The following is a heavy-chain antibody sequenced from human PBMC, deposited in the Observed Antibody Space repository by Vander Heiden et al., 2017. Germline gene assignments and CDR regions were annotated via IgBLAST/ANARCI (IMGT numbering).Heavy chain of an antibody. J-gene: IGHJ4*02. CDR3: ARLRYSSGWLDY. D-gene: IGHD6-19*01. CDR1: GCTFSSYS. V-gene: IGHV3-21*01. CDR2: ISSSSSYI. Sequence: EVQLVESGGGLVKPGWSLRLPCAASGCTFSSYSMNWVLQAPGKGLEWVSSISSSSSYIYYADSVKGRFTISRDNAKNSLYLQMNSLRAEDTAVYYCARLRYSSGWLDYWGQGTLVTVSS.